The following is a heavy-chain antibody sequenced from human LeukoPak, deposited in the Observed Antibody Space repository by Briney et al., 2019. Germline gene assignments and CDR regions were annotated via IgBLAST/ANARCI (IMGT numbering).Heavy chain of an antibody. D-gene: IGHD2-8*02. CDR1: GGTFSSYA. CDR3: ASVSSGPPVLFDY. V-gene: IGHV1-69*05. CDR2: IIPIFGTA. J-gene: IGHJ4*02. Sequence: ASVKVSCKASGGTFSSYAISWVRQAPGQGLEWMGGIIPIFGTANYAQKFQGRVTITTDESTSTAYMELSSLRSEDTAVCYCASVSSGPPVLFDYWGQGTLVTVSS.